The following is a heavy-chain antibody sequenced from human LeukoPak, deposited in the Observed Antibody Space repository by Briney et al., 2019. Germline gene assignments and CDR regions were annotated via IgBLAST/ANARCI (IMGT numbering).Heavy chain of an antibody. Sequence: GRSLRPSCAASGFTFSSYGMHWVRQAPGKWLEWVAVISYDGSNKYYADSVKGRFTISRDNSKNTLYLQMNSLRAEDTAVYYCARHGSGWYAGDYWGQGTLVTVSS. V-gene: IGHV3-30*03. CDR3: ARHGSGWYAGDY. D-gene: IGHD6-19*01. CDR1: GFTFSSYG. J-gene: IGHJ4*02. CDR2: ISYDGSNK.